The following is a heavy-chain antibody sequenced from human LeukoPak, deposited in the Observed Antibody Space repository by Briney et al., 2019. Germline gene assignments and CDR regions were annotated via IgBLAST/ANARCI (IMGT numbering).Heavy chain of an antibody. Sequence: SETLSLTCAVYGGSFCGYYWSWIRQPPGKGLEWIGEINHSGSTYYSPSPKSRVTISLDTSRNQFSLKLTSVTAADTAVYYCAKSNGYGLVDIWGQGTMVTVSS. D-gene: IGHD3-10*01. J-gene: IGHJ3*02. CDR3: AKSNGYGLVDI. CDR1: GGSFCGYY. V-gene: IGHV4-34*01. CDR2: INHSGST.